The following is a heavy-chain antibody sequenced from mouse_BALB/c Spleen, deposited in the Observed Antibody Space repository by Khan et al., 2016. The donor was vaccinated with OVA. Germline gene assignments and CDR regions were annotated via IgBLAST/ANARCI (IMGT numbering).Heavy chain of an antibody. CDR1: GFTFTNYG. Sequence: QIQLVQSGPELKKPGETVQLSCKASGFTFTNYGMNWVKQAPGKGLKWMGWINTYTGEPTFADDFKGRVAFSLETSASTAYLQINSLKTEDTAANVCERVRYNGTMDCWGQGTSVTVSS. D-gene: IGHD2-14*01. CDR2: INTYTGEP. J-gene: IGHJ4*01. V-gene: IGHV9-3-1*01. CDR3: ERVRYNGTMDC.